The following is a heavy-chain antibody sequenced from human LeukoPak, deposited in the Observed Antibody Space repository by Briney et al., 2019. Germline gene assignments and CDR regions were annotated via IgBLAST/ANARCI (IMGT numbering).Heavy chain of an antibody. J-gene: IGHJ5*02. Sequence: SGPALVKPTQTLTLTCTFSGFSLSTSGMCVSWIRQPPGKALEWLALIDWDDDKYYSTSLKTRLTISKDTSKNQVVLTMTNMDPVDTATYYCARVYTPDYDILTGYWSPPLTPGDWFDPWGQGTLVTVSS. CDR2: IDWDDDK. D-gene: IGHD3-9*01. CDR1: GFSLSTSGMC. V-gene: IGHV2-70*01. CDR3: ARVYTPDYDILTGYWSPPLTPGDWFDP.